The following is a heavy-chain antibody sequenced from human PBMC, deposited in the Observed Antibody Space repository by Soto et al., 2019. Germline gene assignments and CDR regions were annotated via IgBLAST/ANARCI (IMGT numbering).Heavy chain of an antibody. CDR1: GYTFTSYG. D-gene: IGHD3-3*01. CDR2: ISAYNGNT. Sequence: ASVKVSCKASGYTFTSYGISWVRQAPGQGLEWMGWISAYNGNTNYAQKLQGRVTVTTDTSTSTAYMELRSLRSDDTAVYYCARVVFKKFGVVIIPVTWFDPWGQGTLVTVSS. CDR3: ARVVFKKFGVVIIPVTWFDP. V-gene: IGHV1-18*01. J-gene: IGHJ5*02.